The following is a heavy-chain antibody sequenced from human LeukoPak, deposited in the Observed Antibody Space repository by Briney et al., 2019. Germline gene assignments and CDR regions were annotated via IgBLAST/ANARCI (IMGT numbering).Heavy chain of an antibody. V-gene: IGHV4-59*08. J-gene: IGHJ3*02. CDR1: GGSISSYY. D-gene: IGHD3-22*01. Sequence: SETLSLTCTVSGGSISSYYWSWIRQPPGKGLEWIGYIYYSGSTYYNPSLKSRVTISVDTSKNQFSLKLSSVTAADTAVYYCARVNTMIQDAFDIWGQGTIVTVSS. CDR2: IYYSGST. CDR3: ARVNTMIQDAFDI.